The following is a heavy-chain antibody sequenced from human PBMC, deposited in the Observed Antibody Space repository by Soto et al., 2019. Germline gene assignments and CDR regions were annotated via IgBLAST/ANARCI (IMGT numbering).Heavy chain of an antibody. D-gene: IGHD2-2*01. CDR2: INHSGST. CDR3: ARGVYCSSTSCSIKRDY. J-gene: IGHJ4*02. V-gene: IGHV4-34*01. Sequence: QVQLQQWGAGLLKPSETLSLTCAVYGGSFSGYYWSWIRQPPGKGLEWIGEINHSGSTNYNPSLKSRVTISVDTSKNQFSLKLSSVTAAYTAVYYCARGVYCSSTSCSIKRDYWGQGTLVTVSS. CDR1: GGSFSGYY.